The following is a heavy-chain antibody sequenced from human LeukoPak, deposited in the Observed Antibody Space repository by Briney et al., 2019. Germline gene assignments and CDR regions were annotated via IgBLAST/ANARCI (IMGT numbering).Heavy chain of an antibody. J-gene: IGHJ4*02. V-gene: IGHV4-4*07. CDR3: AGGGTQSLVVFDY. Sequence: SETLSLTCSVSIDSLSSYYWSWIRQSAGKGLEWIGRIYVNGFTDYNPSLRGRVTMSFDTSNKRFSMKLSSVTAADTAVYFCAGGGTQSLVVFDYWGQGNRVTVSS. D-gene: IGHD1-26*01. CDR2: IYVNGFT. CDR1: IDSLSSYY.